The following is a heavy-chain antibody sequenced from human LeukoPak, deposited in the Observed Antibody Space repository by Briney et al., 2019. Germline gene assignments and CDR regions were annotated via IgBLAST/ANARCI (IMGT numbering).Heavy chain of an antibody. D-gene: IGHD6-6*01. CDR1: GYSFTSYW. V-gene: IGHV5-51*01. Sequence: GESLKISCKGSGYSFTSYWIGWVRQMPGKGLEWMGFIYPGDSDTRYSPSFQGEVTISADKSISTAYLQWSSLKASDTAMYYCARQTSSSSGYFDYWGQGTLVTVSS. J-gene: IGHJ4*02. CDR3: ARQTSSSSGYFDY. CDR2: IYPGDSDT.